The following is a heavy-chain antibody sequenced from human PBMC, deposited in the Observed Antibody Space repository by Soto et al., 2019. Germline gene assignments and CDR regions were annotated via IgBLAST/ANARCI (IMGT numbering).Heavy chain of an antibody. D-gene: IGHD1-26*01. Sequence: SETLSLTCAVSGGSISSTNWWSWVRQPPGKGLEWIGEIYHSGSTNYNPSLKSRVTISVHTSSSQFSLELSSVTAADTAVYYCARGLISGSHYSGGWYYFDSWGQGTQVTVSS. CDR2: IYHSGST. J-gene: IGHJ4*02. CDR1: GGSISSTNW. CDR3: ARGLISGSHYSGGWYYFDS. V-gene: IGHV4-4*02.